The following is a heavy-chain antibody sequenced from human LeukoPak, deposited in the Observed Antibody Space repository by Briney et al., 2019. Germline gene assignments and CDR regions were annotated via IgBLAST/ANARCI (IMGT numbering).Heavy chain of an antibody. V-gene: IGHV3-30*18. Sequence: GGSLRLSCAASGFTFSSYGMHWVRQAPGKGLEWVAVISYDGSNKYYADSVKGRFTIPRDNSKNTLYLQMNSLRAEDTAVYYCAKEDYGSGTPPFRYYYYGMDVWGKGTTVTVSS. CDR3: AKEDYGSGTPPFRYYYYGMDV. D-gene: IGHD3-10*01. J-gene: IGHJ6*04. CDR2: ISYDGSNK. CDR1: GFTFSSYG.